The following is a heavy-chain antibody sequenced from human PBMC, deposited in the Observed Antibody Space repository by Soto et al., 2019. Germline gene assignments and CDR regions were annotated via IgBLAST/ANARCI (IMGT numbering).Heavy chain of an antibody. CDR2: FDPEDGET. CDR3: ATGVYCSSTSCRDY. J-gene: IGHJ4*02. Sequence: ASVKVSCKVSGYTLTELSMHWVRQAPGKGPEWMGGFDPEDGETIYAQKFQGRVTMTEDTSTDTAYMELSSLRSEDTAVYYCATGVYCSSTSCRDYWGQGTLVTVSS. V-gene: IGHV1-24*01. CDR1: GYTLTELS. D-gene: IGHD2-2*01.